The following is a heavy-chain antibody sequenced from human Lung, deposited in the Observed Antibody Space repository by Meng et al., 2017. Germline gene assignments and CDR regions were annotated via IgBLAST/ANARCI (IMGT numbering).Heavy chain of an antibody. V-gene: IGHV3-13*01. CDR2: IGTGGDT. CDR3: AREDCRGARCFLAY. J-gene: IGHJ4*02. Sequence: EVQLVESGGGLVQPGGSLRLSCVASGFTLRNFDMHWVRQSTGKGLEWVSVIGTGGDTYYLGSVKGRFTISRESAKNSVFLQLNSLRAGDTAVYYCAREDCRGARCFLAYWGQGALVTVSS. CDR1: GFTLRNFD. D-gene: IGHD2-15*01.